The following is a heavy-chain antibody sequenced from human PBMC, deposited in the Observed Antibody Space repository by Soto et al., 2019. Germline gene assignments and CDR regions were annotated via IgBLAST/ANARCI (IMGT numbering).Heavy chain of an antibody. CDR2: IWYDGSNK. D-gene: IGHD1-1*01. V-gene: IGHV3-33*01. J-gene: IGHJ4*02. CDR1: GFTFSSYG. Sequence: ESGGGVVQPGRSLRLSCAASGFTFSSYGMHWVRQAPGKGLEWVAVIWYDGSNKNYADSVKGRFTISRDNSKNTLYLQMNSLRAEDTAVYYCAREVEGLENWGRGTLVTVSS. CDR3: AREVEGLEN.